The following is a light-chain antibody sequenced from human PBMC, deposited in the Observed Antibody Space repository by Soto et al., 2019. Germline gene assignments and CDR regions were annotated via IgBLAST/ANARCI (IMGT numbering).Light chain of an antibody. J-gene: IGKJ1*01. Sequence: DIQMTQSPSTLSASVGDRVTITCRAGQSISSRLAWYQQKPGKAPKVLIYDASSLQSGVPSRFSGSGCETAFNLNICSLQPDDFATYYYQQYESYKSFGQGNKGEIK. CDR1: QSISSR. CDR3: QQYESYKS. CDR2: DAS. V-gene: IGKV1-5*01.